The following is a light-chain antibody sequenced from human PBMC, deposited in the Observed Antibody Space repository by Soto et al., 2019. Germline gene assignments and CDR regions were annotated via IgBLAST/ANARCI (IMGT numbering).Light chain of an antibody. Sequence: QAVVTQPPSVSGAPGQRVTISCTGSSSNIGTGYHVHWYQQLPGTAPKLLIYGNNNRPSGVPDRFSGSKSATSASLAITGLQAEDEADYYCQSYDSSLSGYVVFGGGTQLTVL. CDR3: QSYDSSLSGYVV. J-gene: IGLJ2*01. CDR2: GNN. V-gene: IGLV1-40*01. CDR1: SSNIGTGYH.